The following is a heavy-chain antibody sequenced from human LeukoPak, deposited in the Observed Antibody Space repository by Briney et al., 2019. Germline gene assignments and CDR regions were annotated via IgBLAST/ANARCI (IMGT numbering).Heavy chain of an antibody. Sequence: GGSLRLSCAASGFTFSSYAMSWVRQAPGRGLEGVSAISGSGGSTYYADSVKGRFTISRDNSKNTLYLQMNSPRAEDTAVYYCAKDPEGAPSFDYWGQGTLVTVSS. V-gene: IGHV3-23*01. J-gene: IGHJ4*02. D-gene: IGHD1-14*01. CDR2: ISGSGGST. CDR3: AKDPEGAPSFDY. CDR1: GFTFSSYA.